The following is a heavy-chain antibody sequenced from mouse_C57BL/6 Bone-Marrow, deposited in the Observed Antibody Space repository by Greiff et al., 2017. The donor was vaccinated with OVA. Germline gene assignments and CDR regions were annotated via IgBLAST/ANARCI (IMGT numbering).Heavy chain of an antibody. CDR1: GFTFSSYA. Sequence: EVKVVESGEGLVKPGGSLKLSCAASGFTFSSYAMSWVRQTPEKRLEWVAYISSGGDYIYYADTVKGRFTISRDNARNTLYLQMSSLKSEDTAMYYCTAYYSNYGFAYWGQGTLVTVSA. J-gene: IGHJ3*01. CDR3: TAYYSNYGFAY. D-gene: IGHD2-5*01. CDR2: ISSGGDYI. V-gene: IGHV5-9-1*02.